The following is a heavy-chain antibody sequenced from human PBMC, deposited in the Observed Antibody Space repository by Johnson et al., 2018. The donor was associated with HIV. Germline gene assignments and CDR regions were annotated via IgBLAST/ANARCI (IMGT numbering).Heavy chain of an antibody. CDR3: AKEAITMEVDI. J-gene: IGHJ3*02. D-gene: IGHD1-14*01. CDR2: ISYDGSNK. CDR1: GFTFSSYA. Sequence: QVQLVESGGSLAKPAWSPRLSCAASGFTFSSYAMHWVRQAPGKGLEWVAVISYDGSNKYYADSVKGRVTISRDNSKNTLYLQMNSLRGEDTAVYYCAKEAITMEVDIWGQGTMVTVSS. V-gene: IGHV3-30*04.